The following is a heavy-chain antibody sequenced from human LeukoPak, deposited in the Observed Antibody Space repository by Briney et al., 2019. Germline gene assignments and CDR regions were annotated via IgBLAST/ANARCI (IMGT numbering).Heavy chain of an antibody. Sequence: GGSLRLSCAASGFTFSSYSMNWVRQAPGKGLEWVAVISYDGSNKYYADSVKGRFTISRDNSKNTLYLQMNSLRAEDTAVYYCARDARSIAAAGTKGRYFDYWGQGTLVTVSS. CDR2: ISYDGSNK. CDR3: ARDARSIAAAGTKGRYFDY. J-gene: IGHJ4*02. CDR1: GFTFSSYS. D-gene: IGHD6-13*01. V-gene: IGHV3-30*03.